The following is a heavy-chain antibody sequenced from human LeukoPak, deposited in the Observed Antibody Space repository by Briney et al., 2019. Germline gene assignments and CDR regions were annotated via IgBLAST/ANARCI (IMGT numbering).Heavy chain of an antibody. D-gene: IGHD3-3*01. V-gene: IGHV4-59*01. CDR3: ARGPPYWDDFWSGYYTD. CDR2: IYYSGST. Sequence: SETLSLTCTVSGGSISSYYWSWIRQPPGKGLEWIGYIYYSGSTNYNPSLKSRVTISVDTSKNQFSLKLSSVTAADTAVYYCARGPPYWDDFWSGYYTDWGQGTLVTVSS. CDR1: GGSISSYY. J-gene: IGHJ4*02.